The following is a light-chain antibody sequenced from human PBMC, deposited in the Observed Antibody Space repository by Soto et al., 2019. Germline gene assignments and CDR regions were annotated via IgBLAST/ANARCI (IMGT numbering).Light chain of an antibody. CDR1: QSLVHSDGIAY. Sequence: DVVMTQSPLSLPVTLVQPASISCMSNQSLVHSDGIAYFSWFQQRPGRSPRRLIYKVSNRDSGVPARFSGSGSGTDFALKISRVEAEDVGVYYCMQGTHWPITCGQGTRLEIK. V-gene: IGKV2-30*02. J-gene: IGKJ5*01. CDR3: MQGTHWPIT. CDR2: KVS.